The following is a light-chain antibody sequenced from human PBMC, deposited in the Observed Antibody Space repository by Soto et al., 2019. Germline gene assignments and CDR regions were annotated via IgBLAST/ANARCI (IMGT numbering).Light chain of an antibody. CDR1: SSNIGSNF. V-gene: IGLV1-44*01. J-gene: IGLJ3*02. CDR2: DND. Sequence: QSALTQPPSASGTPGQRVTIPCSGSSSNIGSNFVNWYQQLPGTAPKLLIYDNDQRPSGVPDRFSGSKSGTSASLAISGLQSEDEADYYCASWDVSLNGFWVFGGGTKLTVL. CDR3: ASWDVSLNGFWV.